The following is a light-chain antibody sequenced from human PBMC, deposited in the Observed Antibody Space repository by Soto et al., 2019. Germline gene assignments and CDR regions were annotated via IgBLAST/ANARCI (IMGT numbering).Light chain of an antibody. V-gene: IGLV2-14*01. Sequence: QSVLTQPDSVSGSPGQSITISCTGTSSDVGGYNYVSWYQQHPGKAPKLMIYDVNTRPSGVSHRFSGSKSGNTASLTISGLQPEDEADYYCSSYSSSTTLVVFGGGTKVTVL. CDR2: DVN. J-gene: IGLJ3*02. CDR1: SSDVGGYNY. CDR3: SSYSSSTTLVV.